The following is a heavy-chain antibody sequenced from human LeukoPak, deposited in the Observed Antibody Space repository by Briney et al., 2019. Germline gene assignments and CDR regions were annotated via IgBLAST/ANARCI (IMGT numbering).Heavy chain of an antibody. V-gene: IGHV3-7*03. CDR1: GFTFCSYW. Sequence: GGPLRLSCAASGFTFCSYWMSWVRQAPGKGLEWVANIKQDGSEKYYVDSVKRRFTISRDNAKNSLYLQMNSLRAEDTALYYCARVSDISVAAYFDYWGQGTLVTVSS. CDR3: ARVSDISVAAYFDY. CDR2: IKQDGSEK. D-gene: IGHD6-19*01. J-gene: IGHJ4*02.